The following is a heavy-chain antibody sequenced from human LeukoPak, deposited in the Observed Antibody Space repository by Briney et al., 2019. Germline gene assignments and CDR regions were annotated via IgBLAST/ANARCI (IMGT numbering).Heavy chain of an antibody. CDR3: ARDRQYYYGSGVFDY. Sequence: GGSLRLSCAASGFTFSSYVMHWVRQAPGKGLEWVAFISYDGRNKYYADSVKGRFTISRDNSKNTLYLQMNSLRAEDTAVYYCARDRQYYYGSGVFDYWGQGTLVTVSS. CDR2: ISYDGRNK. CDR1: GFTFSSYV. D-gene: IGHD3-10*01. V-gene: IGHV3-30*04. J-gene: IGHJ4*02.